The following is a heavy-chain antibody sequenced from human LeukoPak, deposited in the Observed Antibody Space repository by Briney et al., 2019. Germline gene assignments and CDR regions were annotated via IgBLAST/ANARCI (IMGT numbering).Heavy chain of an antibody. CDR1: GASVSSGTYY. D-gene: IGHD6-13*01. V-gene: IGHV4-61*01. CDR3: ARVRTAGTGPDC. J-gene: IGHJ4*02. Sequence: PSETLSLTCAVTGASVSSGTYYCSWIRQPPGKGLEWIGFMHHSGSTSHHPSLQNRVTMSVDTSKNQLSLKLTSATAADTAMYFCARVRTAGTGPDCWGQGTLVTVSS. CDR2: MHHSGST.